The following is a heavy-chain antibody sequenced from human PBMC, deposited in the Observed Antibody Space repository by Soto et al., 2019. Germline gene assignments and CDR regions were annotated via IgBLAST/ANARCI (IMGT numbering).Heavy chain of an antibody. CDR1: GFSFSTYG. Sequence: DVQLLESGGGLAQRGGSLRLSCAASGFSFSTYGMTWVRQAPGKGLEWVSYGGSGGSTYYADSVKGRFTISRDNSKITLYLQMNSLRAEDTAVYYCVKFRGRAYHYYYIAVWGNGTTVTVSS. D-gene: IGHD3-16*01. V-gene: IGHV3-23*01. J-gene: IGHJ6*03. CDR3: VKFRGRAYHYYYIAV. CDR2: GGSGGST.